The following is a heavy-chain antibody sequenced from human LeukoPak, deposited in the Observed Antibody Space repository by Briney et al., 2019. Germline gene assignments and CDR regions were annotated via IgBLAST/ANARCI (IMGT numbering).Heavy chain of an antibody. CDR3: ARAREPHRITIFGVVIIPYGMDV. CDR1: GGSFSGYY. Sequence: PSETLSLTCAVYGGSFSGYYWSWIRQPPGKGLEWIGEINHSGRTNYNPSLKSRVTISVDTSKNQFSLKLSSVTAADTAVYYCARAREPHRITIFGVVIIPYGMDVWGQGTTVTVSS. D-gene: IGHD3-3*01. J-gene: IGHJ6*02. V-gene: IGHV4-34*01. CDR2: INHSGRT.